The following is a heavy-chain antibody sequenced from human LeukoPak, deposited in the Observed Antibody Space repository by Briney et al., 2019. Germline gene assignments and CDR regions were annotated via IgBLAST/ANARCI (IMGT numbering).Heavy chain of an antibody. D-gene: IGHD6-19*01. V-gene: IGHV1-2*06. Sequence: ASVKVSCKASGYTFTGYYMHWVRQAPGQGLEWMGRISPNSGGTNYAQKFQGRVTMTRDTSISTAYMELSRLRSDDTAVYYCARVFNRQWLPSGYWGQGTLVTVSS. CDR2: ISPNSGGT. CDR3: ARVFNRQWLPSGY. CDR1: GYTFTGYY. J-gene: IGHJ4*02.